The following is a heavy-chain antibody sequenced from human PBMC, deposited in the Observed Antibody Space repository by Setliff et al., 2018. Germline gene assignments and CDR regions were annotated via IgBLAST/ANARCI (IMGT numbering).Heavy chain of an antibody. CDR1: GFTFSSYA. D-gene: IGHD3-22*01. J-gene: IGHJ4*02. V-gene: IGHV3-30-3*01. CDR3: ARMYYYDSSGYLEEFVY. Sequence: GGSLRLSCAASGFTFSSYAMHWVRQAPGKGLEWVAVISYDGSNKYYADSVKGRFTISRDNSKNKLYLQMNSLIAEDTAVYYCARMYYYDSSGYLEEFVYWGQGTLVTVSS. CDR2: ISYDGSNK.